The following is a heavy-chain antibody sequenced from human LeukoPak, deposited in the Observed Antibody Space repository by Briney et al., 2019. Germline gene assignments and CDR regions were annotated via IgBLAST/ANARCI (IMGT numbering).Heavy chain of an antibody. D-gene: IGHD3-22*01. CDR2: IYTSGST. J-gene: IGHJ3*02. Sequence: SETLSLTCTVSGGSISSYYWSWIRQPAGKGLEWIGRIYTSGSTNYNPSLKSRVTMSVDTSKNQFSLKLSSVTAADTAVYYCARDLHHYDSSGYYYSDAFDIWGQGTMVTVSS. CDR3: ARDLHHYDSSGYYYSDAFDI. CDR1: GGSISSYY. V-gene: IGHV4-4*07.